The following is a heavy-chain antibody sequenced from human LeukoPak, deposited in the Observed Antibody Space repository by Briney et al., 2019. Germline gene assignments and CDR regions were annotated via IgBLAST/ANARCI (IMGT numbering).Heavy chain of an antibody. Sequence: PGGSLRLSCAASGFTFSDYYMSWIRQAPGKGLEWVSYISSSSSYTNYADSVKGRFTISRDNAKNSLYLQMNSLRAEDTAVYYCARSGYSSGWYPPREQGDYWGQGTLVTVPS. CDR3: ARSGYSSGWYPPREQGDY. CDR1: GFTFSDYY. J-gene: IGHJ4*02. V-gene: IGHV3-11*06. CDR2: ISSSSSYT. D-gene: IGHD6-19*01.